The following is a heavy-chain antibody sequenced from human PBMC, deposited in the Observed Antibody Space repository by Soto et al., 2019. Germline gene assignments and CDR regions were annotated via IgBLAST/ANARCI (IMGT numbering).Heavy chain of an antibody. Sequence: SETLSLTCTVSGGSISSSSYYWGWIRQPPGKGLEWLANIFYSGSTFYNPSLASRVSVSVDTSKNEFSLKLRSVTAADTAVYYCARQPTTGDTDLWFDPWGQGTLVTVSS. V-gene: IGHV4-39*01. CDR1: GGSISSSSYY. CDR2: IFYSGST. J-gene: IGHJ5*02. CDR3: ARQPTTGDTDLWFDP. D-gene: IGHD2-21*01.